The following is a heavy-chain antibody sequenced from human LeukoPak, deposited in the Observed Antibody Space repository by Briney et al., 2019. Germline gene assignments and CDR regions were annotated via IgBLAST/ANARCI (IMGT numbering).Heavy chain of an antibody. D-gene: IGHD6-13*01. CDR1: GGSISSGSYY. J-gene: IGHJ4*02. V-gene: IGHV4-61*02. CDR2: IYTSGST. Sequence: SQTLSLTCTVSGGSISSGSYYWRWIRQPAGKGLEWIGRIYTSGSTNYNPSLKSRVTISVDTSKNQFSLKLSSVTAADTAVYYCAREIFGSSSWYEDYWGQGTLVTVSS. CDR3: AREIFGSSSWYEDY.